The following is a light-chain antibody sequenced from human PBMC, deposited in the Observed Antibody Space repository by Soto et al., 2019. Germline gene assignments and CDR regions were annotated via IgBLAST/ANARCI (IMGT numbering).Light chain of an antibody. J-gene: IGKJ1*01. V-gene: IGKV3-20*01. CDR1: QSVSSSN. CDR2: GAS. Sequence: EIVLTQSPGTLSLSPGERATLSCRASQSVSSSNLAWYQQKPGQAPRLLIYGASTRATGIPARFSGSGSGTEFTLTISSLQSEDFAVYYCQQYGTSRTFGLGTKVDIK. CDR3: QQYGTSRT.